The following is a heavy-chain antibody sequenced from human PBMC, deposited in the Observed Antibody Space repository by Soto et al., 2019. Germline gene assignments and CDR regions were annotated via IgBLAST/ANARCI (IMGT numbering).Heavy chain of an antibody. CDR2: ISSSSSYI. J-gene: IGHJ6*02. V-gene: IGHV3-21*01. D-gene: IGHD4-4*01. CDR1: GFTFSSYS. CDR3: ARGGIYSPRSPYYYYGMDV. Sequence: EVQLVESGGGLVKPGGSLRLSCAASGFTFSSYSMNWVRQAPGKGLEWVSSISSSSSYIYYADSVKGRFTISRDNAKNSLYLQMNSLRAEDTAVYYCARGGIYSPRSPYYYYGMDVWGQGTTVTVSS.